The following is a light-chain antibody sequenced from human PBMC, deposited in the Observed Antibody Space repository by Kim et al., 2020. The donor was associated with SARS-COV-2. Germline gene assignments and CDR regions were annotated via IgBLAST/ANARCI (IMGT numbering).Light chain of an antibody. J-gene: IGLJ3*02. V-gene: IGLV1-47*01. CDR3: AAWDDSLSGRV. CDR2: RSN. CDR1: SSNIGSNF. Sequence: GQRVTISCSGGSSNIGSNFVYWYQQLPGTAPKLLIYRSNERPSGVPDRFSGSKSGTSASLAISGLRSEDEADYYCAAWDDSLSGRVFGGGTKLTVL.